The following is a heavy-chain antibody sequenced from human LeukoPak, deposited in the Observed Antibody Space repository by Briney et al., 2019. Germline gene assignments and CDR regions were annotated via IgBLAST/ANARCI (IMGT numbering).Heavy chain of an antibody. CDR1: GFTFSSYE. Sequence: GGSLRLSRAASGFTFSSYEMNWVRQAPGKGLEWISYISSSGSTISYADSVKGRFTISRDNAKNSLYLQMNSLRAEDTAVYYCARDRRSGIDYWGQGTLVTVSS. D-gene: IGHD3-10*01. CDR2: ISSSGSTI. CDR3: ARDRRSGIDY. V-gene: IGHV3-48*03. J-gene: IGHJ4*02.